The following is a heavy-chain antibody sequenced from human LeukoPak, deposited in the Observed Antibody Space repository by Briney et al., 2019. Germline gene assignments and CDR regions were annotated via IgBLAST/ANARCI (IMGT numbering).Heavy chain of an antibody. CDR3: ARLAIRSTWYFDL. CDR2: IYTSGST. D-gene: IGHD3-10*01. Sequence: PSETLSLTCTVSGGSISSYYWSWIRQPPGKGLEWIGYIYTSGSTNYNPSLKSRVSISVDTSKNQVSLTVSSVAAADTAVYYCARLAIRSTWYFDLWGRGTLVSVSS. V-gene: IGHV4-4*09. J-gene: IGHJ2*01. CDR1: GGSISSYY.